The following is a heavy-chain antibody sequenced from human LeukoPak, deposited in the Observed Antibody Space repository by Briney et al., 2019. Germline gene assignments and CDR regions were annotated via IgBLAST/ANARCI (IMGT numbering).Heavy chain of an antibody. Sequence: GGSLRLSCAASGFTFSNYWMSWVRQSPGRGLEWEANIDQDGSTEYYVDSVGGRFTVSRDNAKNSVYLQIDSLRAEDTAVYYCARADNYGSILDYWGRGTLVTVSS. D-gene: IGHD3-10*01. CDR3: ARADNYGSILDY. CDR1: GFTFSNYW. CDR2: IDQDGSTE. J-gene: IGHJ4*02. V-gene: IGHV3-7*04.